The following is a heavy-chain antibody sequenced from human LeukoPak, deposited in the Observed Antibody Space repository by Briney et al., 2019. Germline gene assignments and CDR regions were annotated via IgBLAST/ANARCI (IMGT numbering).Heavy chain of an antibody. CDR2: ISSSSYI. CDR3: ARDGQWLVPSYYFDY. D-gene: IGHD6-19*01. Sequence: PGGSLRLSCAASGFTFSSYSMNWVRQAPGKGLEWVSSISSSSYICYADSVKGRFTISRDNAKNSLYLQMNSLRAEDTAVYYCARDGQWLVPSYYFDYWGQGTLVTVSS. J-gene: IGHJ4*02. V-gene: IGHV3-21*01. CDR1: GFTFSSYS.